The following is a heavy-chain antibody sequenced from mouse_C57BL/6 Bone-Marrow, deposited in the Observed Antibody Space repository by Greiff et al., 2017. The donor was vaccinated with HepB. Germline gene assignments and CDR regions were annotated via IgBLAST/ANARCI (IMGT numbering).Heavy chain of an antibody. CDR2: FYPGSGSI. J-gene: IGHJ4*01. Sequence: VQGVESGAELVKPGASVKLSCKASGYTFTEYTIHWVKQRSGQGLEWIGWFYPGSGSIKYNEKFKDKATLTADKSSSTVYMELSRLTSEDSAVYFCARHEGNWDPYYYAMDYWGQGTSVTVSS. D-gene: IGHD4-1*01. CDR3: ARHEGNWDPYYYAMDY. V-gene: IGHV1-62-2*01. CDR1: GYTFTEYT.